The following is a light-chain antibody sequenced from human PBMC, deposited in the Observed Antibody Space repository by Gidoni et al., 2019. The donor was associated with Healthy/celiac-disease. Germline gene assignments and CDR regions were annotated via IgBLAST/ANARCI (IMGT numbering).Light chain of an antibody. J-gene: IGKJ1*01. Sequence: EIQMTQSPATLSASVGDRVTMTCLASQSLNRWLAWYQQKPGKAPKLLIHKASSLESGVPSRFSGSGSGTEFSLTISGLQPDDFATYYCQQYNSYSRTFGQGTTVEMK. CDR3: QQYNSYSRT. V-gene: IGKV1-5*03. CDR2: KAS. CDR1: QSLNRW.